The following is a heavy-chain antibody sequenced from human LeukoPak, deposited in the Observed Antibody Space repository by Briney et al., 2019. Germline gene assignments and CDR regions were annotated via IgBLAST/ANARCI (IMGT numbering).Heavy chain of an antibody. V-gene: IGHV3-7*01. Sequence: GGSLRLSCAASGFSFISYWMNWVRQAPRKGLEWVANIKEDGSEKYYVDSVKGRFTISRDNPRKSLYLQMNSLRAEDTAIYYCARPRRMYGSGSYAFDIWGQGTMVTVSS. CDR1: GFSFISYW. J-gene: IGHJ3*02. CDR3: ARPRRMYGSGSYAFDI. CDR2: IKEDGSEK. D-gene: IGHD3-10*01.